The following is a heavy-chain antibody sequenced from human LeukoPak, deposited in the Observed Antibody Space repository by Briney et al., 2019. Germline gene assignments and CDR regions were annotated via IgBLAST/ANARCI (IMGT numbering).Heavy chain of an antibody. Sequence: GESLKISCKGSGYSFTDYWIGWVRQMPGEGLEWMGLIYPGDSDTRYSPSFQGQVTISADKSISTAYLQWSSLKASDTAMYYCARPSAYIISSSMDYWGQGTLVTVSS. D-gene: IGHD6-6*01. V-gene: IGHV5-51*01. J-gene: IGHJ4*02. CDR1: GYSFTDYW. CDR2: IYPGDSDT. CDR3: ARPSAYIISSSMDY.